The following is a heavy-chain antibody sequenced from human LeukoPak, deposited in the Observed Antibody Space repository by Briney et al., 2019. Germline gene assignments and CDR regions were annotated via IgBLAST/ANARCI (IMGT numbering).Heavy chain of an antibody. J-gene: IGHJ5*02. V-gene: IGHV3-30-3*01. D-gene: IGHD1-20*01. CDR2: ISYDGSNK. CDR3: AREGNWNPAGWFDP. Sequence: PGGSLRLSWAASGFTFSSYAMHGVRQAPGKGLEWVAVISYDGSNKYYADSVKGRFTISRDNSKNTLYLQMNSLRAEDTAVYYCAREGNWNPAGWFDPWGQGTLVTVSS. CDR1: GFTFSSYA.